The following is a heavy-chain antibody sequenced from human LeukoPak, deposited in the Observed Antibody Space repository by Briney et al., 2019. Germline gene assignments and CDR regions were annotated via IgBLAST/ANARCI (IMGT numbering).Heavy chain of an antibody. V-gene: IGHV1-18*01. CDR3: ARANNWNYALGY. J-gene: IGHJ4*02. CDR2: ISTGNGNT. D-gene: IGHD1-7*01. Sequence: ASVKVSCKASGDTFIRYGISWVRQAPGQGREWMGWISTGNGNTNYGQKFQGRVTMTTDTYTGTAYMELRSLRSDDTAMYYCARANNWNYALGYWGQGTLVTVSS. CDR1: GDTFIRYG.